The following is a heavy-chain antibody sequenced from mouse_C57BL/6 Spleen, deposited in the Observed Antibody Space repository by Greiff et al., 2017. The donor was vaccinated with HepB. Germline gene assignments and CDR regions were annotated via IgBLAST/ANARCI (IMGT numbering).Heavy chain of an antibody. V-gene: IGHV1-53*01. CDR3: ARERITTVVAPFDY. D-gene: IGHD1-1*01. J-gene: IGHJ2*01. CDR2: INPSNGGT. Sequence: QVQLQQPGTELVKPGASVKLSCKASGYTFTSYWMHWVKQRPGQGLEWIGNINPSNGGTNYNEKFKSKATLTVDKSSSTAYMQLSSLTSEDSAVYYWARERITTVVAPFDYWGQGTTLTVSS. CDR1: GYTFTSYW.